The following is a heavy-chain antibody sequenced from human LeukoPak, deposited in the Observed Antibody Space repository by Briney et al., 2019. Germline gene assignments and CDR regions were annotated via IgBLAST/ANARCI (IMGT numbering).Heavy chain of an antibody. CDR2: MFFTGNA. CDR3: ARHVVGNYDLLSFDY. D-gene: IGHD1-7*01. J-gene: IGHJ4*02. Sequence: SETLSLTCSVSSGSISSSSYYWGWVRQPPGRGLEWIVSMFFTGNAYYNPSLKSRVTISVDTSENQFSLKLSSMTAADTAVYYCARHVVGNYDLLSFDYWGQGILVTVSS. V-gene: IGHV4-39*01. CDR1: SGSISSSSYY.